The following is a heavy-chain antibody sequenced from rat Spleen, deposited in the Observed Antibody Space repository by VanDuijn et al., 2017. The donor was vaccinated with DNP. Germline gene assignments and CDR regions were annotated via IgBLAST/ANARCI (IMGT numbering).Heavy chain of an antibody. CDR1: GFTFSDYN. CDR3: ATAGTVAVISAGRYAY. V-gene: IGHV5S10*01. CDR2: IIYDGSKT. J-gene: IGHJ3*01. Sequence: EVQLVESGGGLVQPGRSLKLSCAASGFTFSDYNMAWVRQAPKKGLEWVATIIYDGSKTYYRDSVKGRFTLSRDNGKGTLDLQMDSLRSEDTATYYCATAGTVAVISAGRYAYWGQGTLVTVSS. D-gene: IGHD1-2*01.